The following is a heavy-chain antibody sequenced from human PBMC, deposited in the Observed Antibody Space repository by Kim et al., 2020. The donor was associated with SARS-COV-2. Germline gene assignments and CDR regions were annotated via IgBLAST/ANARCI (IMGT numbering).Heavy chain of an antibody. J-gene: IGHJ4*02. CDR1: GFTFDDYA. Sequence: GGSLRLSCAASGFTFDDYAMHWVRQAPGKGLEWVSGISWNSGSIGYADSVKGRFTISRDNAKNSLYLQMNSLRAEDTALYYCAGSAGAAPRDYWGQGTLVTVSS. V-gene: IGHV3-9*01. D-gene: IGHD3-10*01. CDR2: ISWNSGSI. CDR3: AGSAGAAPRDY.